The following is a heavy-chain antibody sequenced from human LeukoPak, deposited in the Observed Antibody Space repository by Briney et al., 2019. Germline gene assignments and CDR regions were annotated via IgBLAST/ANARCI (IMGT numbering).Heavy chain of an antibody. D-gene: IGHD3-22*01. CDR2: ISGSGGDT. V-gene: IGHV3-23*01. J-gene: IGHJ4*02. CDR3: ARGGFTMIVPIF. CDR1: GFPFSTYA. Sequence: GGSLRLSCAASGFPFSTYAMSWVRQAPGKGLEWVSVISGSGGDTYYADSVKGRFTISGDNSKNTVYLQMNSLRAEDTAVYYCARGGFTMIVPIFWGQGTLVTVSS.